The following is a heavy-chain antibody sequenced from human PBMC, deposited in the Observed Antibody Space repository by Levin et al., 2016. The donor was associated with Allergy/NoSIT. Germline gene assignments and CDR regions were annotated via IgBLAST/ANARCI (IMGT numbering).Heavy chain of an antibody. Sequence: SETLSLTCTVSGGSISSGGYYWSWIRQPPGKGLEWIGEINHSGSTNYNPSLKSRVTISVDTSKNQFSLKLSSVTAADTAVYYCARGDSWFDPWGQGTLVTVSS. CDR1: GGSISSGGYY. J-gene: IGHJ5*02. D-gene: IGHD3-22*01. CDR3: ARGDSWFDP. CDR2: INHSGST. V-gene: IGHV4-39*07.